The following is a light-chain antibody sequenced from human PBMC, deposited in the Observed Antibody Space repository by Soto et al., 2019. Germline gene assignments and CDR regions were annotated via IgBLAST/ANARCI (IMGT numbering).Light chain of an antibody. CDR1: QSVRNS. CDR3: QQYDNSPRT. CDR2: GAT. V-gene: IGKV3-15*01. J-gene: IGKJ1*01. Sequence: ETVMTQSPATLSVSPGERATLSCRASQSVRNSLSWYQQKPGQAPRLLIYGATTRATGIPARFSGSESGTEFTLTISSLQSEDFAVYYCQQYDNSPRTFGQGTKVEMK.